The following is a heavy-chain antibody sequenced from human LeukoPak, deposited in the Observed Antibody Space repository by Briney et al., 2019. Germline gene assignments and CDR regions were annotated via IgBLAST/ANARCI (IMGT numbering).Heavy chain of an antibody. V-gene: IGHV1-8*01. J-gene: IGHJ4*02. CDR3: ARVSRQLWSPHKFIDY. Sequence: ASVKVSCKASGYTFTNDDINWVRQAPGQGLEWMGWMNPNSGDTGYAQKFQGRVTMIRNTSISTAYMELSSLRSEDTAVYYCARVSRQLWSPHKFIDYWGQGTLVTVSS. CDR1: GYTFTNDD. D-gene: IGHD5-18*01. CDR2: MNPNSGDT.